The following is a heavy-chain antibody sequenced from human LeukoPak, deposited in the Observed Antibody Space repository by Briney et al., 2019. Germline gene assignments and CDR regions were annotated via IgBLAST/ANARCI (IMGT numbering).Heavy chain of an antibody. V-gene: IGHV4-39*07. D-gene: IGHD5-12*01. CDR3: ARENLGRDVDIVATKDMDV. J-gene: IGHJ6*03. Sequence: PSETLSLTCSVSGVSISSSSHYWGWIRQPPGKGLEWIGSIYYSGSTYYNPSLKSRVTISVDTSKNQFSLKLSSVTAADTAVYYCARENLGRDVDIVATKDMDVWGKGTTVTVSS. CDR2: IYYSGST. CDR1: GVSISSSSHY.